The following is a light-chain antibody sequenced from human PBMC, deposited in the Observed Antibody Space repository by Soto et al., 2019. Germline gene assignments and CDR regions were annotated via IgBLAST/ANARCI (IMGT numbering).Light chain of an antibody. CDR1: NSNVGDNT. V-gene: IGLV1-44*01. J-gene: IGLJ2*01. Sequence: QSVLTQPPSASGTPGQTVTISCSGSNSNVGDNTVNWYQQLLGAAPKLLIYSHNQRPSAVPDRFSGSKSGTSASLAISGLQSEDEADYYCAAWDDSRNGPVFGGGTKLTVL. CDR2: SHN. CDR3: AAWDDSRNGPV.